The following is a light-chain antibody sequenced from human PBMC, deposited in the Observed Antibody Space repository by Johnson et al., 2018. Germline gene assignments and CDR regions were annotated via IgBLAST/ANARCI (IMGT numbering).Light chain of an antibody. V-gene: IGLV1-51*02. CDR1: SSNIGNNY. CDR2: ENN. CDR3: GKWDSSLSAGNV. J-gene: IGLJ1*01. Sequence: QSVLTQPPSVSAAPGQKVTISCSGSSSNIGNNYVSWYQQLPGTAPKLLIYENNKRPSGIPDRFSGPKYGTSATLGITGLQTGDEADYYCGKWDSSLSAGNVFGTGTKVTVL.